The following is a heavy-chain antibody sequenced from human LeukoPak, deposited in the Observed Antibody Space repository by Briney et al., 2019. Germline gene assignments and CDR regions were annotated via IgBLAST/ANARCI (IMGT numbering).Heavy chain of an antibody. D-gene: IGHD2-8*01. V-gene: IGHV4-30-2*01. J-gene: IGHJ4*02. CDR3: ARATGYCTNGVCLFDY. CDR2: IYHSGST. CDR1: GGSISSGGYS. Sequence: SETLSLTCAVSGGSISSGGYSWSWIRQPPGKGLEWIGYIYHSGSTYYNPSLKSRVTISVDTSKNQFSLKLSSVTAADTAVYYCARATGYCTNGVCLFDYWGQGTLVTVSS.